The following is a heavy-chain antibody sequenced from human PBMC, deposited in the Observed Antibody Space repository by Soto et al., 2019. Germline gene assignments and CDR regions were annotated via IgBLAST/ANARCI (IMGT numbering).Heavy chain of an antibody. D-gene: IGHD6-13*01. Sequence: SETLSLTCTVSGDSVGSRTYFWGWIRQPPGKGLEWIGSFYYSGGTYYNPSLKSRVTISVDTSKNQFSLKLSSVTAADTAVYYCARVGSSWYLGMDVWGQGTTVTVSS. CDR3: ARVGSSWYLGMDV. J-gene: IGHJ6*02. V-gene: IGHV4-39*07. CDR2: FYYSGGT. CDR1: GDSVGSRTYF.